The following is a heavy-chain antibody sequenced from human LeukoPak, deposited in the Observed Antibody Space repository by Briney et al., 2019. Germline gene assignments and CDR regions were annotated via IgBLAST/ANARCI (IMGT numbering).Heavy chain of an antibody. CDR2: INHSGST. V-gene: IGHV4-34*01. Sequence: SETLSLTCAVYGGSFSGYYWSWIRQPPGKGLEWIGEINHSGSTNYNPSLKSRVTISVDTSKNQFSLKLSSVTAADTAVYYCASSRPACPGDYDSSGPIDYWGQGTLVTVSS. CDR1: GGSFSGYY. J-gene: IGHJ4*02. D-gene: IGHD3-22*01. CDR3: ASSRPACPGDYDSSGPIDY.